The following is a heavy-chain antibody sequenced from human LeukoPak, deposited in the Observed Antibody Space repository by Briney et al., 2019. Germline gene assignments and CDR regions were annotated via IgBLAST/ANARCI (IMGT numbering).Heavy chain of an antibody. D-gene: IGHD3-10*01. CDR2: ISGSGGST. Sequence: PGGSLRLSCAASGFTFSSYAMNWVRQAPGKGLEWVSTISGSGGSTYYADSVKGRFTIPRDNSKNTLYLQMSSLRAEDTAVYYCAKALGGSGSNFDYWGQGTLVTVSS. J-gene: IGHJ4*02. CDR3: AKALGGSGSNFDY. CDR1: GFTFSSYA. V-gene: IGHV3-23*01.